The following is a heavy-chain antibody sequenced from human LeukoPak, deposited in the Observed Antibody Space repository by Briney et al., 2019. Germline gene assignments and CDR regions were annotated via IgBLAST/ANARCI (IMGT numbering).Heavy chain of an antibody. J-gene: IGHJ4*02. CDR3: ARDMEDIVVVIAAYDY. CDR1: GFTFSAYW. CDR2: IKQDGTQK. Sequence: GGSLTLSCAASGFTFSAYWTGWVRQAPGKGLEWVANIKQDGTQKHYVDSVKGRFTISRDNAKNSLYLQMNGLRAEDTAVYYCARDMEDIVVVIAAYDYWGQGTLVTVSS. V-gene: IGHV3-7*05. D-gene: IGHD2-15*01.